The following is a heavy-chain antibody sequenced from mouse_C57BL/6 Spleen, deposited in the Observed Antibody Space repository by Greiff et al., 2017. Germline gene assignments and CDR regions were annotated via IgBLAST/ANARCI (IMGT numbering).Heavy chain of an antibody. CDR1: GFNIKDYF. CDR3: ARFGRCYAMDY. J-gene: IGHJ4*01. D-gene: IGHD1-1*02. Sequence: VQLQQSGAELVKPGASVKLSFTASGFNIKDYFMHWVKQRTERGLGWIGRIDPEDGVTKYAPKFQGKAPIAADTNSNTAYLKLSSLLSEDTAVDYCARFGRCYAMDYWGQGTSVTVSS. CDR2: IDPEDGVT. V-gene: IGHV14-2*01.